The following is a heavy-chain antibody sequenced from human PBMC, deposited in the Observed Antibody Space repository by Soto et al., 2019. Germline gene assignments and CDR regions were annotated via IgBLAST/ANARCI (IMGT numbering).Heavy chain of an antibody. D-gene: IGHD3-10*01. J-gene: IGHJ5*02. Sequence: QVPLVQSGAEVKKPGSSVTVSCKASGGTFSSYAIHWVRQAPGQGLEWMGGIIPMYGQAKYAQRIQGRVTITADESKTTVYMELTSLSSQDAAVYYCASVTSMVRGVIDNWFDPWGHGTLVTVSS. CDR2: IIPMYGQA. CDR3: ASVTSMVRGVIDNWFDP. CDR1: GGTFSSYA. V-gene: IGHV1-69*01.